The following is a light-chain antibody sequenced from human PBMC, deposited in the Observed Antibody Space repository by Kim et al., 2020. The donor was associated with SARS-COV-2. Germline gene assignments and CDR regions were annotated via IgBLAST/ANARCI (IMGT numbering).Light chain of an antibody. CDR2: EVN. CDR3: TSYAGSNNLDV. J-gene: IGLJ1*01. CDR1: RRDVGDYKY. V-gene: IGLV2-8*01. Sequence: TVNISCTRTRRDVGDYKYVSWDQQHPGKAHKLMIYEVNRRPSGVPDRFSGSKSGNTASLPVSGLQAEDEADYYCTSYAGSNNLDVFGTGTKVTVL.